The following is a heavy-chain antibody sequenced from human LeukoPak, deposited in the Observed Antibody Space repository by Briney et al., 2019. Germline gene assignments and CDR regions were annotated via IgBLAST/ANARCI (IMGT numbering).Heavy chain of an antibody. V-gene: IGHV4-59*11. CDR1: GGSISSHY. J-gene: IGHJ5*02. D-gene: IGHD6-19*01. Sequence: PSETLSLTCTVSGGSISSHYWNWIRQPPGKGLEWIGYIYYSGSTNYNPSLKSRVTISVDTSKNQFSLKLSSVTAADTAVYYCARERYSSGSGCGFDPWGQGTLVTVS. CDR2: IYYSGST. CDR3: ARERYSSGSGCGFDP.